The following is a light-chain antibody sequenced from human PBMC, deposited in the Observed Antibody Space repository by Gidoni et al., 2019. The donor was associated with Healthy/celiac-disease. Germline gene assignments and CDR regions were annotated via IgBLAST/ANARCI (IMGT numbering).Light chain of an antibody. CDR2: KAS. CDR1: QSISSW. V-gene: IGKV1-5*03. J-gene: IGKJ2*01. Sequence: DIQMTQSPSTLSASVGDRVTITCRASQSISSWLAWYQQKPGTAPKLLIYKASTSESGVPSRFSGSGSGTEFTLTISSLQPDDFATYYCQQYQSFSHTFXQXTKLXSK. CDR3: QQYQSFSHT.